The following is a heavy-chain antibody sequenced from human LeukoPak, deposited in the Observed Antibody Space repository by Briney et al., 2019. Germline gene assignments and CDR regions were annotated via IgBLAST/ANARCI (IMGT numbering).Heavy chain of an antibody. CDR2: IYPGDSDT. CDR3: ARVLRPPGDYYYYMDV. V-gene: IGHV5-51*01. D-gene: IGHD3-3*01. CDR1: GYSFTSYW. J-gene: IGHJ6*03. Sequence: GESLKISCKGSGYSFTSYWIGWVRQMPGKGLEWMGMIYPGDSDTRYSPSFQGQVTVSADKSISTAYLQWSSLKASDTAMYYCARVLRPPGDYYYYMDVWGKGTTVTVSS.